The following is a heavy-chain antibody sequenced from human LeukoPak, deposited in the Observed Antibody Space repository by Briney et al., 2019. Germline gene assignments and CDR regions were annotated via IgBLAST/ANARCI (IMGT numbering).Heavy chain of an antibody. CDR2: ISAYNGNT. CDR3: ARKMVYGGGDAFDI. CDR1: GYTFTSYG. V-gene: IGHV1-18*01. D-gene: IGHD2-8*01. Sequence: ASVTVSFTASGYTFTSYGISWVRQPPGQGHERMGWISAYNGNTNYSQKLQGRVTMATDTSTSTAYMELRSLRSADTAVYYCARKMVYGGGDAFDIWGQGTMVTVSS. J-gene: IGHJ3*02.